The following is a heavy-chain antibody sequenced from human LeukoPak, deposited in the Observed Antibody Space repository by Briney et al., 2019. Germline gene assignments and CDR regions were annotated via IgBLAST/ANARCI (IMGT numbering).Heavy chain of an antibody. Sequence: SVKVSCKASVGTFISYAISWVRQAPGQGLEWMGGIIPIFGTANYAQKFQGRVTITTDESTSTAYMELSSLRSEDMAVYYCARGDIVVVPAAIRADYYYYYMDVWGKGTTVTVSS. J-gene: IGHJ6*03. D-gene: IGHD2-2*02. CDR2: IIPIFGTA. CDR1: VGTFISYA. V-gene: IGHV1-69*05. CDR3: ARGDIVVVPAAIRADYYYYYMDV.